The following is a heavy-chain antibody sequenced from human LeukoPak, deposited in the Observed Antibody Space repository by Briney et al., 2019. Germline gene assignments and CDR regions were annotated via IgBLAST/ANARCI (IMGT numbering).Heavy chain of an antibody. V-gene: IGHV3-9*01. J-gene: IGHJ3*02. D-gene: IGHD2-15*01. CDR1: GFTFDDYA. CDR2: ISWNSDSI. CDR3: AKDRIAAPLDAFDI. Sequence: GRSLRLSCAASGFTFDDYAMHWVRQAPGKGLEWVSGISWNSDSIGYADSVKGRFTISRDNAKNSLYLQMNSLRAEDTALYYCAKDRIAAPLDAFDIWGQGTMVTVSS.